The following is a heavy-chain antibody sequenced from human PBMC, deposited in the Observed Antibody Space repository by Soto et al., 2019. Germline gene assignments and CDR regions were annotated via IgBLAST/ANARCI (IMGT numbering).Heavy chain of an antibody. Sequence: EVQLLESGGGLVQPGGSLRLSCAASGFTFSSYAMSWVLQAPGKGLDWVSAISGSGGSTYYADSVKGRFTISRDNDKNALYLQMNSLRAEDTAVYYCAKGGGGIVATIFDYWGQGTLVTVSS. J-gene: IGHJ4*02. V-gene: IGHV3-23*01. D-gene: IGHD5-12*01. CDR1: GFTFSSYA. CDR3: AKGGGGIVATIFDY. CDR2: ISGSGGST.